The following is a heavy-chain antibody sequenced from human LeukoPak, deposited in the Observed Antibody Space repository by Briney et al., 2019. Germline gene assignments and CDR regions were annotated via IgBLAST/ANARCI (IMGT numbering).Heavy chain of an antibody. CDR3: AREKMPPAYCGGDCYPSNAFDI. V-gene: IGHV3-33*01. Sequence: QTGGSLRLSCAASGFTFSSYGMHWVRQAPGKGLEWVAVIWYDGSNKYYADSVKGRFTISRDNSKNTLYLQMNSLRAEDTAVYYCAREKMPPAYCGGDCYPSNAFDIWGQGTMVTVSS. D-gene: IGHD2-21*02. J-gene: IGHJ3*02. CDR2: IWYDGSNK. CDR1: GFTFSSYG.